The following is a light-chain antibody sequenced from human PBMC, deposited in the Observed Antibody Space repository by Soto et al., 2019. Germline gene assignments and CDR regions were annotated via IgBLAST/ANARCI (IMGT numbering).Light chain of an antibody. CDR1: SSNIGAGYD. J-gene: IGLJ1*01. CDR3: QSYDSSLSALV. Sequence: QSVLTQPPSVSGAPGQRVTISCTGSSSNIGAGYDVHWYQQLPGTAPKLLIYGNSNRPSGVPDRFSGSKPGTSASLAITGLQAEDEADYYCQSYDSSLSALVFGTGTKVTVL. CDR2: GNS. V-gene: IGLV1-40*01.